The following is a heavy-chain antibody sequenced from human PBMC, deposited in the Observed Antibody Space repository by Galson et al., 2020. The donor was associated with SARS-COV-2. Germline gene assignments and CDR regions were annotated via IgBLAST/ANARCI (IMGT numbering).Heavy chain of an antibody. CDR1: GFSLSSSGMC. D-gene: IGHD1-1*01. V-gene: IGHV2-70*11. CDR3: ARDYVTNWNGGYHYGMDV. Sequence: SGPTLVKPTQTLTLTCTFSGFSLSSSGMCLSWIRQPPGKALEWLARIDWDDDKYYSTSLKTRLTISKDTSKNQVVLTMTNMDPVDTGTYYCARDYVTNWNGGYHYGMDVWGQGTTVTVSS. CDR2: IDWDDDK. J-gene: IGHJ6*02.